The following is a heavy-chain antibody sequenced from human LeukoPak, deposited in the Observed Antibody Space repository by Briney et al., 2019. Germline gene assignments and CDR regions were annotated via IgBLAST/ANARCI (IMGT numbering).Heavy chain of an antibody. J-gene: IGHJ3*02. CDR1: GGSISSSSYY. CDR2: IYYSGST. D-gene: IGHD6-19*01. V-gene: IGHV4-39*07. Sequence: PSETLSLTCTVSGGSISSSSYYWGWIRQPPGKGLEWIGRIYYSGSTYYNPSLKSRVTISVDTSKNQFSLKLSSVTAADTAVYYCAREGYSSGWYKAFDIWGQGTMVTVSS. CDR3: AREGYSSGWYKAFDI.